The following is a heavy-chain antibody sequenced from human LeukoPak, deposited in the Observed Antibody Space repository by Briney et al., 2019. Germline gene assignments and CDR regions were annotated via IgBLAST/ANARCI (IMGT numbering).Heavy chain of an antibody. CDR3: ARDSAGRGASSGDFDS. CDR2: IYSGGST. V-gene: IGHV3-53*01. CDR1: GFTVSSNY. D-gene: IGHD6-6*01. Sequence: GGSLRLSCAASGFTVSSNYMSWVRQAPGKGLEWVSVIYSGGSTYYADSVKGRFTISRDNSKNTLYLQMNSLRAEDTAIYYCARDSAGRGASSGDFDSWGQGTLVTASS. J-gene: IGHJ4*02.